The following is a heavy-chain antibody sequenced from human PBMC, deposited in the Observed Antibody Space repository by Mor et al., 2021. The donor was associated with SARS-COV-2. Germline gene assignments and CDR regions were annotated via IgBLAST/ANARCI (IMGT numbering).Heavy chain of an antibody. J-gene: IGHJ6*03. CDR3: ARRTGRYYYYRDV. V-gene: IGHV1-46*01. Sequence: KFQGRVTMTRDTSTSTVYMELSSLRSEDTAVYYCARRTGRYYYYRDVWGKGTTVTVSS.